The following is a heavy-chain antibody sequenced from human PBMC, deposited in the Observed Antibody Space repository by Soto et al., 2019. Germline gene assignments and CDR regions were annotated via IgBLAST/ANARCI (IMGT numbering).Heavy chain of an antibody. D-gene: IGHD4-4*01. Sequence: PSETLSLTCTVSGGSISSSSYYWGWIRQPPGKGLEWIGSIYYSGSTYYNPSLKSRVTISVDTSKNQFSLKLSSVTAADTAVYYCARHQSSVTHFDYWGQGTLVTVSS. CDR2: IYYSGST. V-gene: IGHV4-39*01. CDR1: GGSISSSSYY. J-gene: IGHJ4*02. CDR3: ARHQSSVTHFDY.